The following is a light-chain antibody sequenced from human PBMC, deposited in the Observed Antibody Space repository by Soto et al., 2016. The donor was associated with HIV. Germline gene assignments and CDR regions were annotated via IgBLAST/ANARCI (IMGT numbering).Light chain of an antibody. V-gene: IGKV1-9*01. CDR3: QKXNGAPALT. CDR2: AAS. Sequence: DIQLTQSPSFLSASVGDRVTITCRAGQGISGYLAWYQQKPGKAPKLLIYAASTLQSGVPSRFSGSGSGTEVILTISSLQPEDSAIYYCQKXNGAPALTFGGGTKVEIK. J-gene: IGKJ4*01. CDR1: QGISGY.